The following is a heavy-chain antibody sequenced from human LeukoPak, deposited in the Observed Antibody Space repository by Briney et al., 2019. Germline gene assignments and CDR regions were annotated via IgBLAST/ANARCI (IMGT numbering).Heavy chain of an antibody. CDR2: ISSSSSYI. J-gene: IGHJ4*02. V-gene: IGHV3-21*01. CDR1: GFTFSSYS. CDR3: ARRTEDTAVVTDEPFDY. D-gene: IGHD5-18*01. Sequence: GGSLRLSCAASGFTFSSYSMNWVRQAPGKGLEWVSSISSSSSYIYYADSVKGRFTISRDNAKNSLYLQMNSLRAEDTAVYYCARRTEDTAVVTDEPFDYWGQGTLVTVSS.